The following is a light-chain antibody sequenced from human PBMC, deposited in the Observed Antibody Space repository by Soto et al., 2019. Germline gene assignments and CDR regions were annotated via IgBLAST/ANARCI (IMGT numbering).Light chain of an antibody. CDR1: SSDVGGYDY. V-gene: IGLV2-14*01. Sequence: QSVLTQPASVSGSPGQSITISCTGTSSDVGGYDYVSWYQHHPGKAPKLTIYEVSNRPSGVSNRFSGSKSGNTASLTISGLQAEDEAEYYCSSYTSSSTDVFETGTKLTVL. J-gene: IGLJ1*01. CDR2: EVS. CDR3: SSYTSSSTDV.